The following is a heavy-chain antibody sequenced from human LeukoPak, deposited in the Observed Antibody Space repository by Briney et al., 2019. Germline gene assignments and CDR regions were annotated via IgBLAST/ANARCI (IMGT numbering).Heavy chain of an antibody. J-gene: IGHJ5*02. Sequence: PSETLSLTCTVSGGSISSSSYYWGWIRQPPGKGLEWIGSIYYSGSTYYNPSLKSRVTISVDTSKNQFSLKLSSVTAADTAVYYCARRDIVLMEFDPWGQGTLVTVSS. V-gene: IGHV4-39*01. CDR3: ARRDIVLMEFDP. D-gene: IGHD2-8*01. CDR1: GGSISSSSYY. CDR2: IYYSGST.